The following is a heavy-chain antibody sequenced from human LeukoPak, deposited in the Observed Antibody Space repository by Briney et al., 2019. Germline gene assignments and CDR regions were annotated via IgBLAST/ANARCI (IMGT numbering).Heavy chain of an antibody. Sequence: GGSLRLSCAASRFTFSSYEMNWVRQAPGKGLEWVSYISSSGSTIYYADSVKGRFTISRDNAKNSLYLQMNSLRAEDTAVYYCARDTIYLSFDYWGQGTLVTVSS. D-gene: IGHD5-24*01. CDR1: RFTFSSYE. CDR2: ISSSGSTI. CDR3: ARDTIYLSFDY. V-gene: IGHV3-48*03. J-gene: IGHJ4*02.